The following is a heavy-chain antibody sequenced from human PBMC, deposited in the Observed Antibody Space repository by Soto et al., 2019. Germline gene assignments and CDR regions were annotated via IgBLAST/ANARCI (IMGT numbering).Heavy chain of an antibody. V-gene: IGHV3-21*01. CDR2: ISSSSSYI. CDR1: GFTFSSYS. J-gene: IGHJ6*02. D-gene: IGHD6-19*01. CDR3: ARGQDSSGAYYPYYFGMDV. Sequence: GGSLRLSCAASGFTFSSYSMNWVRQAPGKGLEWVSSISSSSSYIYYADSVKGRFTISRDNAKNSLYLQMNSLRAEDTAVYFCARGQDSSGAYYPYYFGMDVWGQGTTVTVS.